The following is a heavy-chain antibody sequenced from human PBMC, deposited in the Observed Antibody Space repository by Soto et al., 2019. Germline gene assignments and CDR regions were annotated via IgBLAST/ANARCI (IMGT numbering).Heavy chain of an antibody. J-gene: IGHJ4*03. D-gene: IGHD6-19*01. CDR2: IIPNFGTA. CDR3: ARCIAVGIYYFDY. CDR1: GGTFSSYA. V-gene: IGHV1-69*06. Sequence: ASVKVSCKASGGTFSSYAISWVRQAPGQGLEWMGGIIPNFGTANYAQKFQGRVTITADTSTSTAYMELRSLRSDDTAVYYCARCIAVGIYYFDYWGKGTTVTVSS.